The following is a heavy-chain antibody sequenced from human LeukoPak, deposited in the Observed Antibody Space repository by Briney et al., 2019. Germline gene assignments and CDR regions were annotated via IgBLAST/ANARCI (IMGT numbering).Heavy chain of an antibody. J-gene: IGHJ4*02. CDR2: ISSSSSYI. CDR1: GFTFSSYS. Sequence: GGSLRHSCAASGFTFSSYSMNWVRQAPGKGLEWVSSISSSSSYIYYADSVKGRFTISRDNAKNSLYLQMNSLRAEDTAVYYCARDRATKALDYWGQGTLVTVSS. V-gene: IGHV3-21*01. D-gene: IGHD2-8*01. CDR3: ARDRATKALDY.